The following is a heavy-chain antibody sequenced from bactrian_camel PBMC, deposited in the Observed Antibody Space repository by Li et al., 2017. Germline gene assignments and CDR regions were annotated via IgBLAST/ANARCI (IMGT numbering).Heavy chain of an antibody. V-gene: IGHV3S53*01. D-gene: IGHD2*01. CDR3: AAESTVACGSWSYSLGYQYEYNN. Sequence: HVQLVESGGGSVQAGGSLKLSCQVSVEIGRRYCMAWFRQAPGKEREGVAGIDSVDSIGYADSVKGRFTICKDNAKRTLYLQLNSLKTVDSAMYYCAAESTVACGSWSYSLGYQYEYNNWGQGTQVTVS. CDR2: IDSVDSI. CDR1: VEIGRRYC. J-gene: IGHJ4*01.